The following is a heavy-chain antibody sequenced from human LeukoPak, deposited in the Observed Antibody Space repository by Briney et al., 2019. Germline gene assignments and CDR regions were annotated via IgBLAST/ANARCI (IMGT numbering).Heavy chain of an antibody. CDR3: ARAAAITMVRGVISXXXGMDV. CDR2: ISYDGSNK. CDR1: GFTFSSYA. V-gene: IGHV3-30-3*01. Sequence: PGGSLRLSCAASGFTFSSYAMHWVRQAPGKGLEWVAVISYDGSNKYYADSVKGRFTISRDNSKNTLYLQMNSLRAEDTAVYYCARAAAITMVRGVISXXXGMDVWGQGTTVTVSS. J-gene: IGHJ6*02. D-gene: IGHD3-10*01.